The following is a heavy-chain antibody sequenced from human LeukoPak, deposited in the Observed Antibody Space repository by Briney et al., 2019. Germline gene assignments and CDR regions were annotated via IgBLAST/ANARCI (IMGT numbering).Heavy chain of an antibody. J-gene: IGHJ4*02. V-gene: IGHV4-59*01. CDR1: GGSISSYY. CDR2: IYYSGST. CDR3: ARGASGYSYG. Sequence: EPSETLSLSCTVSGGSISSYYWSWIRQPPGKGLEWIGYIYYSGSTNYNPSLKSRVTISIDTSKNQFSLNLSSVTAADTAVYYCARGASGYSYGWGQGTLVTVSS. D-gene: IGHD5-18*01.